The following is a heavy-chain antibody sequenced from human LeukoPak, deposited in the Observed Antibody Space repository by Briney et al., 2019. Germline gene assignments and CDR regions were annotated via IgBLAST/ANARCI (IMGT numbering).Heavy chain of an antibody. CDR2: ISGSGGST. D-gene: IGHD3-10*01. CDR1: GFTFSSYA. J-gene: IGHJ4*02. CDR3: AKGRTIWVRGVLDY. V-gene: IGHV3-23*01. Sequence: GGSLRLSCAASGFTFSSYAMSWVRQAPGKGLEWVSAISGSGGSTYYADSVKGRFTIYKDNSKNTLYLQMNSLRAEDTAVYYCAKGRTIWVRGVLDYWGQGTLVTVSS.